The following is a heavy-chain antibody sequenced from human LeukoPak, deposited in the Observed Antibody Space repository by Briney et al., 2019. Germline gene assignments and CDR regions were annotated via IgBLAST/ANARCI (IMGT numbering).Heavy chain of an antibody. D-gene: IGHD6-19*01. Sequence: GASVKVSCKTSGFTFTTYGISWVRQAPGQGPEWMGWIGPYNGNTNYAQKLQGRVTMTTDTSTSTAYMELRSLTSDDTAVYYCSRDCSSDWCMFDFWGQGTLVTVSS. CDR1: GFTFTTYG. CDR2: IGPYNGNT. V-gene: IGHV1-18*01. CDR3: SRDCSSDWCMFDF. J-gene: IGHJ4*02.